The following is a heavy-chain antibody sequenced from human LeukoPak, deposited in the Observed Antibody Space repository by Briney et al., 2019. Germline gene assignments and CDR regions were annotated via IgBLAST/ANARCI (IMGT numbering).Heavy chain of an antibody. D-gene: IGHD3-10*01. CDR1: GFPFSDDW. CDR3: TTVTMVRDYDY. V-gene: IGHV3-15*01. CDR2: IKKKGDGGTT. Sequence: GGSLRLSCAASGFPFSDDWMSWVRQAPGKGLEWVGRIKKKGDGGTTDYAAPVKGRFTISRDDSKNMLYLEMNNLKIEDTAVYYCTTVTMVRDYDYWGQGTLVTVSS. J-gene: IGHJ4*02.